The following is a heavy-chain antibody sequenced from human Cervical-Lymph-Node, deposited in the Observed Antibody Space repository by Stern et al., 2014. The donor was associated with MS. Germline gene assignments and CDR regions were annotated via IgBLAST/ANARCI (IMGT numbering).Heavy chain of an antibody. J-gene: IGHJ6*02. CDR2: DIPLFGTA. CDR3: ARDHNWGADHYAMDV. D-gene: IGHD7-27*01. Sequence: QVRLVQAGAEGKKPGSSGKVSCKTSGGTFPSYGISWGRQAPGQGLELVGGDIPLFGTAHYAPRFQGRATITADESTNTAYMELNNLRSEDTAVYYCARDHNWGADHYAMDVWGQGTTVTVSS. V-gene: IGHV1-69*01. CDR1: GGTFPSYG.